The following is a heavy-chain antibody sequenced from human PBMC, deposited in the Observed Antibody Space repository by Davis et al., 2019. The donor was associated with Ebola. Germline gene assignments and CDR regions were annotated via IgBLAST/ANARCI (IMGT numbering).Heavy chain of an antibody. V-gene: IGHV3-74*01. CDR2: INGDGTRT. CDR1: AFTFSNYW. J-gene: IGHJ4*02. D-gene: IGHD2-21*01. Sequence: PGGSLRLSCAASAFTFSNYWMHWVRQAPGKGLEWVARINGDGTRTSHADSVKGRFTISRDNGKNMVYLQMNRLRAEDTAVYYCSRAPTTVVGPKGDFDYRGQGTLVTVSS. CDR3: SRAPTTVVGPKGDFDY.